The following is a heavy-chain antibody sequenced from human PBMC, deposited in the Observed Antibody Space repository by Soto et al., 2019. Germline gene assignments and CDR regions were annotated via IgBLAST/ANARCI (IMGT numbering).Heavy chain of an antibody. CDR2: IYTSGST. V-gene: IGHV4-4*07. Sequence: QVQLQESGPGLVKPSETLSLTCTVSGGSISSYYWSWIRQPAGKGLEWIGRIYTSGSTNYNPSLKIRVTMSVDTSQNQFSLKLSSVTAADTAVYYCARDRPYYYDSSGYYYHDAFDIWGQGTMVTVSS. CDR1: GGSISSYY. D-gene: IGHD3-22*01. J-gene: IGHJ3*02. CDR3: ARDRPYYYDSSGYYYHDAFDI.